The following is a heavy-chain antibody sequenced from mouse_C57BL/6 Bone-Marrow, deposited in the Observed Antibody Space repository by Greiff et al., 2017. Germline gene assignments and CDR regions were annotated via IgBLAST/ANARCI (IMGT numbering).Heavy chain of an antibody. D-gene: IGHD2-1*01. Sequence: QVQLQQSGPELVKPGASVKISCKASGYAFSSSWMNWVKQRPGKGLEWIGRIYPGDGDTNYNGTFKGKATLTADKSSSTAYMQLSSLTSEDSAVYFCARSIYYGNFYYAMDYWGQGTSVTVSS. CDR3: ARSIYYGNFYYAMDY. J-gene: IGHJ4*01. V-gene: IGHV1-82*01. CDR1: GYAFSSSW. CDR2: IYPGDGDT.